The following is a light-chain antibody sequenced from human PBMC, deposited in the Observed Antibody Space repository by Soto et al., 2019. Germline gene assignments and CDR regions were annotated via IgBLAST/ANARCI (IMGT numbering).Light chain of an antibody. CDR1: QTISSW. J-gene: IGKJ4*01. Sequence: DKQMNNSLSTLSVTVRDRGTSTCLASQTISSWLAWYQQKPGKAPKLLIYKASTLKSGVPSRFSGSGSGTDFTLTISSLQPEDVATYYCQMCKFAPFTFGGGTKVDI. V-gene: IGKV1-5*03. CDR3: QMCKFAPFT. CDR2: KAS.